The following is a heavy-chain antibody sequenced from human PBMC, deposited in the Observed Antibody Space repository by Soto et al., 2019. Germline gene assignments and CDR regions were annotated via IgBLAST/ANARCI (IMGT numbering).Heavy chain of an antibody. CDR1: GFAFSNYG. CDR3: ARDSAEGFDY. V-gene: IGHV3-33*01. CDR2: VWYDGSNK. J-gene: IGHJ4*02. D-gene: IGHD3-10*01. Sequence: GGSLRLSCAASGFAFSNYGMHWVRQAPGKGLQWVAIVWYDGSNKYYIDSVKDRFTISRDNSKNTLYLQMNSLRAEDTAVYYCARDSAEGFDYWGQGTLDTVSS.